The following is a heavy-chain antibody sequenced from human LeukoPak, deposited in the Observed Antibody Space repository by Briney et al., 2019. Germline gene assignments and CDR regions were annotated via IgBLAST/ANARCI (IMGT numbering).Heavy chain of an antibody. D-gene: IGHD1-26*01. Sequence: SETLSLTCTVSGGSISSYYWSWIRQPPGKGLEWIGYIYYSGSTNYNPSLKSRVTISVDTSKNQFSLKLSSVTAADTAVYYCARDIGGSYFDYWGQGTLVTVYS. V-gene: IGHV4-59*01. CDR3: ARDIGGSYFDY. J-gene: IGHJ4*02. CDR2: IYYSGST. CDR1: GGSISSYY.